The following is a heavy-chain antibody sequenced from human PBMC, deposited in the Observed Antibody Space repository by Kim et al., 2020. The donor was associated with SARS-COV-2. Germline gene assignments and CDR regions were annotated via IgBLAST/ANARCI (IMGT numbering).Heavy chain of an antibody. CDR2: T. CDR3: AREAGALGFDY. D-gene: IGHD3-10*01. Sequence: TYYNPSLKSRVTISVDTSKSQFSLKLNSVTAADTAVYYCAREAGALGFDYWGQGTLVTVSS. J-gene: IGHJ4*02. V-gene: IGHV4-31*02.